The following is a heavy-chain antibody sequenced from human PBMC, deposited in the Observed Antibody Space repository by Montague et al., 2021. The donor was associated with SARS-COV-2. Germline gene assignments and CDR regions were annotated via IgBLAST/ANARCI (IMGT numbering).Heavy chain of an antibody. CDR3: GRVLSSYDSNPFAC. D-gene: IGHD3-3*01. CDR2: MYYSGST. Sequence: SETLSLTCTVSGGSISSYHHYWGWIRQPPGKGLEWIGDMYYSGSTYHNPSFKSRVAISVDTSKNHLSLNLRSVTAADTAMYFCGRVLSSYDSNPFACWGPGTLVTVSS. V-gene: IGHV4-39*02. CDR1: GGSISSYHHY. J-gene: IGHJ4*02.